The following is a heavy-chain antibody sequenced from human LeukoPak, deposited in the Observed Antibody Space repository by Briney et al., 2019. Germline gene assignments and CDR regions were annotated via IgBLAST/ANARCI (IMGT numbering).Heavy chain of an antibody. D-gene: IGHD3-9*01. J-gene: IGHJ6*03. CDR3: ARAPLTGYYYYYYYMDV. CDR2: IIPIFGTA. V-gene: IGHV1-69*05. Sequence: GASVKVSCKASGGTLSSYAISWVRQAPGQGLEWMGGIIPIFGTANYAQKFQGRVTITTDESTSTAYMELSSLRSEGTAVYYCARAPLTGYYYYYYYMDVWGKGTTVTVSS. CDR1: GGTLSSYA.